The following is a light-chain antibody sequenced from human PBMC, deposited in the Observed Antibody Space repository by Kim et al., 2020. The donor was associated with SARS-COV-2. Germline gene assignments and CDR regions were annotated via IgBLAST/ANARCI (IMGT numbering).Light chain of an antibody. Sequence: EVVMTQSPATLSVSPGDRATLSCRASQSISINLAWYQQKPGQPPRLLIFAASTRATGIPARFSGSRSGTEFTLTVSSLQSEDFAVYYCQQYNDWPYTFGQVTKLEI. CDR1: QSISIN. CDR2: AAS. CDR3: QQYNDWPYT. J-gene: IGKJ2*01. V-gene: IGKV3-15*01.